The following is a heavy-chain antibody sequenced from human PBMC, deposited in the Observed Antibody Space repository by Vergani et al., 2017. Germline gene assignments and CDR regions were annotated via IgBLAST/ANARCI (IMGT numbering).Heavy chain of an antibody. D-gene: IGHD3-10*01. CDR3: ARVPRGDYLDY. V-gene: IGHV4-59*01. CDR1: GGSISSYY. J-gene: IGHJ4*02. Sequence: QVQLQESGPGLVKPSETLSLTCTVSGGSISSYYWSWIRQPPGKGLEWIGYIYYSGSTNYNPSLKSRVTISVDTSKNQFALKLSSVTAADTAVYYCARVPRGDYLDYWGQGTLVSVSS. CDR2: IYYSGST.